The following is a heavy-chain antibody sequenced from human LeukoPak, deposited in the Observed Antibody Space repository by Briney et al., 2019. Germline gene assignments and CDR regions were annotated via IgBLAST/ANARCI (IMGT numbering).Heavy chain of an antibody. Sequence: GGSLRLSCAASGFTFSSYNMNWVRQAPGKGLEWVSSISSSSSYIYYADSVKGRFTISRDNAKNSLYLQMNSLRAEDTAVYYCAKDPKVIAVAGTVSGYWGQGTLVTVSS. CDR3: AKDPKVIAVAGTVSGY. J-gene: IGHJ4*02. D-gene: IGHD6-19*01. V-gene: IGHV3-21*04. CDR1: GFTFSSYN. CDR2: ISSSSSYI.